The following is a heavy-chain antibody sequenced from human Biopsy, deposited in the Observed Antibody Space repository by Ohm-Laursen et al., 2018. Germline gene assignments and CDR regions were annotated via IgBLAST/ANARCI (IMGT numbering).Heavy chain of an antibody. CDR1: GFTFSRYA. J-gene: IGHJ5*01. D-gene: IGHD2-8*02. CDR3: AKDRDLNLLAWFDP. CDR2: ISGSGRT. V-gene: IGHV3-23*01. Sequence: SLRLSCAASGFTFSRYAISWVRQAPGKGLEWVSAISGSGRTYYADSVKGRFTISRDNSKNTLFLQLSSLRAEDTAVYRCAKDRDLNLLAWFDPWGQGTLVTVSS.